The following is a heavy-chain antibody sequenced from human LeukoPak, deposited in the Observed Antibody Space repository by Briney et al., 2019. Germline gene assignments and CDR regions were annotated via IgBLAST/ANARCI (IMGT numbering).Heavy chain of an antibody. CDR2: IYYSGST. Sequence: SETLSLTCTVSGGSISSGGYYWSWIRQHPGTGLEWIGYIYYSGSTYYNPSLKSRVTISVDTSKNQFSLKLSSVTAADTAVYYCARAIIWFGELDSFDYWGQGTLVTVSP. J-gene: IGHJ4*02. V-gene: IGHV4-31*03. CDR3: ARAIIWFGELDSFDY. CDR1: GGSISSGGYY. D-gene: IGHD3-10*01.